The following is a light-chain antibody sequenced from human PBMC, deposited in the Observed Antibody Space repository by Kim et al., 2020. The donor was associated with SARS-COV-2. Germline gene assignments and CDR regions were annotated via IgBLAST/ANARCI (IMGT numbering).Light chain of an antibody. J-gene: IGKJ1*01. CDR1: QGISSW. Sequence: DIQMTQSPSSLSASVGDRVTITCRASQGISSWLDWYQQKPGKAPKLLIYAASSLQSGVPSRFSGSGSGTDFTLTISSLQPEDFATYYCQQSYSSPWTFGQGTKVDIK. CDR2: AAS. V-gene: IGKV1-12*01. CDR3: QQSYSSPWT.